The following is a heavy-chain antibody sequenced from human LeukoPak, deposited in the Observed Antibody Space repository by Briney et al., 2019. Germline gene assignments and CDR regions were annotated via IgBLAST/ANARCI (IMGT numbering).Heavy chain of an antibody. V-gene: IGHV4-4*07. CDR1: GGSIGSYY. D-gene: IGHD4-23*01. CDR3: ARDPNYGGNYYFDY. CDR2: IYTSGST. Sequence: SETLSLTCTVSGGSIGSYYWSWIRQPAGKGLEWIGRIYTSGSTNYNPSLKSRVTMSVDTSKNQFSLKLSSVTAADTAVYYCARDPNYGGNYYFDYWGQGTLVTVSS. J-gene: IGHJ4*02.